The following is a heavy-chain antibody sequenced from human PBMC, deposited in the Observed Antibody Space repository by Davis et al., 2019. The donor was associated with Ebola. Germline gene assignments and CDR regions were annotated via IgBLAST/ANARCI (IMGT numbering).Heavy chain of an antibody. CDR3: AKNGTYYDYIWGSYRGIDY. V-gene: IGHV3-23*01. CDR1: GFTFSSYA. CDR2: ISGSGGST. D-gene: IGHD3-16*02. Sequence: GESLKISCAASGFTFSSYAMSWVRQAPGKGLEWVSAISGSGGSTYYADSVKGRFTISRDNSKNTLYLQMNSLRAEDTAVYYCAKNGTYYDYIWGSYRGIDYWGQGTLVTVSS. J-gene: IGHJ4*02.